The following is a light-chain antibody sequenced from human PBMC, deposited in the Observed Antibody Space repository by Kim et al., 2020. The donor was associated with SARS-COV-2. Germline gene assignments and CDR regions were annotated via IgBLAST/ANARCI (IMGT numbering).Light chain of an antibody. J-gene: IGKJ4*02. CDR2: GAS. CDR3: QQYYLWPRT. V-gene: IGKV3-15*01. CDR1: QRINNN. Sequence: PGEGFPRSCRASQRINNNLAWSHQKPGQAPRLVIYGASTRATGIPARFSGSGSGTEFTLTISSLQPEDSAVYYCQQYYLWPRTFGAGTKVDIK.